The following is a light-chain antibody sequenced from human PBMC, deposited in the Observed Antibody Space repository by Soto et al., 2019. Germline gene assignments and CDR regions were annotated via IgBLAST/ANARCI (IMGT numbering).Light chain of an antibody. CDR1: QSISSW. J-gene: IGKJ1*01. Sequence: DIQMTQSPSTLSASVGDRVTITYRASQSISSWLAWYQQKPGKAPKLLIYDATSFESGVPTRFSGSGSGTEFTLTISSLQPDDFATYYCQQYNSYRTFGQGTKVDIK. V-gene: IGKV1-5*01. CDR2: DAT. CDR3: QQYNSYRT.